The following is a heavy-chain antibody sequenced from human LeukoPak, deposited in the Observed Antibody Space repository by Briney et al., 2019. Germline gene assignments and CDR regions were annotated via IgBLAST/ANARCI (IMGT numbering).Heavy chain of an antibody. J-gene: IGHJ4*02. V-gene: IGHV4-39*07. Sequence: SETLSLTCTVSGGSISSSSYYWGWIRQPPGKGLEWIGSIYYSGSTYYNPSLKSRVTISVDRSKNQFSLKLSSVTAADTAVYYCAREDHDYGGNFDYWGQGTLVTVSS. CDR1: GGSISSSSYY. CDR2: IYYSGST. D-gene: IGHD4-23*01. CDR3: AREDHDYGGNFDY.